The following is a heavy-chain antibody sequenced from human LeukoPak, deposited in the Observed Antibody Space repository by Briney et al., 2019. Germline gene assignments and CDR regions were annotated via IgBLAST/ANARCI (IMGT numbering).Heavy chain of an antibody. J-gene: IGHJ4*02. D-gene: IGHD6-19*01. CDR3: ARGAREWLVRYFDY. V-gene: IGHV1-2*02. CDR1: GYXFTGYY. Sequence: ASVKVSCKASGYXFTGYYIHWVRQAPGQGLEWMGWINPNSGGTNYAQKFQGRVTMTRDTSISTAYMELSRLRSDDTAVYYCARGAREWLVRYFDYWGQGTLVTVSS. CDR2: INPNSGGT.